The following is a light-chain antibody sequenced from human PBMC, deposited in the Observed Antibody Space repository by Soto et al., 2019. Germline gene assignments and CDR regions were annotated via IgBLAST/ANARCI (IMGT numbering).Light chain of an antibody. Sequence: DIQMTQSPSTLSASVGDRVTITCRASQSISSWLAWYQQKPGKAPKLLIYKASSFESGVPSRFSGSGSGTEFTLTISSLQPDDFATYYCQQYNSYSYNFGQGTKLEIK. CDR3: QQYNSYSYN. CDR2: KAS. CDR1: QSISSW. J-gene: IGKJ2*01. V-gene: IGKV1-5*03.